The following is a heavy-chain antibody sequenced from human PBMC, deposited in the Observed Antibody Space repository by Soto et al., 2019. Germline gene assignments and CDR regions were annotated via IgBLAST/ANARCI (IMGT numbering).Heavy chain of an antibody. D-gene: IGHD5-12*01. V-gene: IGHV4-61*01. Sequence: SGTLSLTCTVSGGPVNSGNYYWRWIRQPPGKGLEWIGYIYHSGSTNYNPSLKSRITMSVDTSKNQFSLNLSSVTAADTAVYYCARDNQYSGYPFVSRFDFWGQGTLVSVS. CDR3: ARDNQYSGYPFVSRFDF. J-gene: IGHJ4*02. CDR2: IYHSGST. CDR1: GGPVNSGNYY.